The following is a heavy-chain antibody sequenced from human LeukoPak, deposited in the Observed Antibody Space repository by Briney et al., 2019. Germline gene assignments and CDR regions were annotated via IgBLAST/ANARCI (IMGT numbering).Heavy chain of an antibody. V-gene: IGHV1-69*06. D-gene: IGHD4-11*01. CDR2: IIPIFGTA. CDR3: AASDDYSECVRWFVS. CDR1: GGTFSSYA. Sequence: GASVKVSCKASGGTFSSYAISWARQAPGQGLEWMGGIIPIFGTANYAQKFQGRVTFTADKSTSTAYMELSSLRSEDTAVYYCAASDDYSECVRWFVSSGQGTLVSVSS. J-gene: IGHJ5*01.